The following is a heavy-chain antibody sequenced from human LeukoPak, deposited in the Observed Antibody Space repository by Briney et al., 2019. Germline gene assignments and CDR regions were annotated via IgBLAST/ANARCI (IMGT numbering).Heavy chain of an antibody. Sequence: SETLSLTCAVYGGSFSGYYWSWIRQPPGKGLEWIGEIDHSGSTNYNPSLKSRVTISVDTSKNQFSLKLSSVTAADTAVYYCARVVVVVPAAMNYYYYYYGMDVWGQGTTVTVSS. CDR3: ARVVVVVPAAMNYYYYYYGMDV. CDR1: GGSFSGYY. J-gene: IGHJ6*02. V-gene: IGHV4-34*01. D-gene: IGHD2-2*01. CDR2: IDHSGST.